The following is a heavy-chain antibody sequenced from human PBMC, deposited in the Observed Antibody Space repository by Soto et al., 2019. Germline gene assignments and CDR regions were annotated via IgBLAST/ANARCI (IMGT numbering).Heavy chain of an antibody. CDR3: ARDRLVNIDDILTGYTPRTYYYGMDV. D-gene: IGHD3-9*01. V-gene: IGHV1-18*01. CDR2: ISAYNGNT. Sequence: ASVKVSCKASGYTFTSYGISWVRQAPGQGLEWMGWISAYNGNTNYAQKLQGRVTMTTDTSTSTAYMELRSLRSDDTAVYYCARDRLVNIDDILTGYTPRTYYYGMDVWGQGTTVTVSS. CDR1: GYTFTSYG. J-gene: IGHJ6*02.